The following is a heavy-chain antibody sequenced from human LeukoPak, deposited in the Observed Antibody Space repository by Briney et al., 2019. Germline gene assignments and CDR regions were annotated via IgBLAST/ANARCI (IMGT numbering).Heavy chain of an antibody. D-gene: IGHD4-23*01. V-gene: IGHV3-23*01. Sequence: GGSLRLSCAASGFTFSNYAMNWVRQAPGKGLEWVSAISGSGGSTYYADSVKGRFTISRDNSKNTLYLQMNSLRAEDTAVYYCAKFLRWYPDYWGQGTLVTVSS. J-gene: IGHJ4*02. CDR2: ISGSGGST. CDR3: AKFLRWYPDY. CDR1: GFTFSNYA.